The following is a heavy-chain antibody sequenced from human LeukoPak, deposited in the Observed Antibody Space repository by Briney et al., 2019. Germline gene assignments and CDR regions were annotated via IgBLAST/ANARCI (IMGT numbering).Heavy chain of an antibody. J-gene: IGHJ6*02. CDR1: GFTFDDYA. D-gene: IGHD2-8*01. CDR3: AKDMYRTYYYYGMDV. CDR2: ISGDGGST. V-gene: IGHV3-43*02. Sequence: GGSLRLSCAASGFTFDDYAMHWVRQAPGKGLEWDSLISGDGGSTYYADSVKGRFTISRDNSKNSLYLQMNSLRTEDTALYYCAKDMYRTYYYYGMDVWGQGTTVTVSS.